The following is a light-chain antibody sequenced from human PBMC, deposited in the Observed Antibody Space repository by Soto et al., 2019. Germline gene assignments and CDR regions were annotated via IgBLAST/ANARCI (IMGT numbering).Light chain of an antibody. V-gene: IGLV2-8*01. J-gene: IGLJ1*01. CDR2: EVI. Sequence: QSVLTQPPSVSGSPGQSVAISCTGTSSDVGGSNGVSWYQQHPGKAPKLMIYEVIKRPSGVPDRFSGSKSGNTASLTVSGLQAEDEADYYCSSYAGSNNFDVFGTGTKVTV. CDR3: SSYAGSNNFDV. CDR1: SSDVGGSNG.